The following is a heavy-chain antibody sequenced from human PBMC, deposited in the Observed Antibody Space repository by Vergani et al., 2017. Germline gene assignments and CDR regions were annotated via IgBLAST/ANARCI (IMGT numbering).Heavy chain of an antibody. CDR3: ARGNYDILTGYYYYYGMDV. V-gene: IGHV1-69*12. CDR2: IIPIFGTA. CDR1: GGPFSSYA. D-gene: IGHD3-9*01. J-gene: IGHJ6*02. Sequence: QVQLVQSGAEVKKPGSSVKVSCKASGGPFSSYAISWVRQAPGQGLEWMGGIIPIFGTANYAQKFQGRVTINADESTSTAYMGLSSLRSEDTAVYYCARGNYDILTGYYYYYGMDVWGQGTTVTVSS.